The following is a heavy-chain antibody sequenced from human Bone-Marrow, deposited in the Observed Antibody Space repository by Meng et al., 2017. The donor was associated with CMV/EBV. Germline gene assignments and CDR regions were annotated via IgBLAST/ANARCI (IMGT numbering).Heavy chain of an antibody. CDR1: GGSFSGYY. V-gene: IGHV4-34*01. Sequence: SETLSLTCAVYGGSFSGYYWSWIRQPPGKGLEWIGEINHSGSTNYNPSLKSRVTISVDTSKNQFSLKLSSVTAADTAVYYCARNPLSGYYFYWGQGTLVPVSS. CDR2: INHSGST. J-gene: IGHJ4*02. D-gene: IGHD3-22*01. CDR3: ARNPLSGYYFY.